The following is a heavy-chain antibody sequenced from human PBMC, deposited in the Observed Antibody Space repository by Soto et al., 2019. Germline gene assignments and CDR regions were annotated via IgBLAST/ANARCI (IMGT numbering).Heavy chain of an antibody. Sequence: PGGSMILSCTAPGFSFSSYWMHWVRQDPGEGLVWVSRINFDESSITYADSVKGRFTISRDNAKNTLYLQMNSLRAEDTAVYYCERAPENVFLTAPWGKGPLVPVSS. CDR3: ERAPENVFLTAP. D-gene: IGHD3-9*01. J-gene: IGHJ5*02. CDR1: GFSFSSYW. V-gene: IGHV3-74*01. CDR2: INFDESSI.